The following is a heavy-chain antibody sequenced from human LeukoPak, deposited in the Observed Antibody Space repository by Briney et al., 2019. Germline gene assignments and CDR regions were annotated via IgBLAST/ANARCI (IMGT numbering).Heavy chain of an antibody. Sequence: GGSLRLSCAASGFTVSSNYMSWARQAPGKGLEWVAVISYDGSNKYYADSVKGRFTISRDNSKNTLYLQMNSLRAEDTAVYYCARDRYRVVPAAITDYWGQGTLVTVSS. D-gene: IGHD2-2*01. CDR3: ARDRYRVVPAAITDY. J-gene: IGHJ4*02. CDR2: ISYDGSNK. V-gene: IGHV3-30-3*01. CDR1: GFTVSSNY.